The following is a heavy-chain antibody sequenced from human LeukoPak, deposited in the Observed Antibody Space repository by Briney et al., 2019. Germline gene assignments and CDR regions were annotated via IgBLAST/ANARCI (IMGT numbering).Heavy chain of an antibody. Sequence: SETLSLTCAVYGGSFSGYYWSWIRQPPGKGLEWIGEINHSGSTNYNPSLKSRVTISVDTSKNQFSLKLSSVTAADTAVYYCASSCSSTSCYYYHYYGMDVWGQGTTVTVSS. V-gene: IGHV4-34*01. CDR2: INHSGST. CDR1: GGSFSGYY. D-gene: IGHD2-2*01. CDR3: ASSCSSTSCYYYHYYGMDV. J-gene: IGHJ6*02.